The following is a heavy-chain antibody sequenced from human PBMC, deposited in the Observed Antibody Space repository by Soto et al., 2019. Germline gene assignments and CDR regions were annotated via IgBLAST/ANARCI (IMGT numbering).Heavy chain of an antibody. CDR1: GYTFTSYY. D-gene: IGHD5-18*01. V-gene: IGHV1-46*01. CDR2: INPSGGST. J-gene: IGHJ4*02. Sequence: ASVKVSCKASGYTFTSYYMHLVRQAPGQGLEWMGIINPSGGSTSYAQKFQGRVTMTRDTSTSTVYMELSSLRSEDTAVYYCARGQSPGYSYGYYSFDYWGQGTLVTVSS. CDR3: ARGQSPGYSYGYYSFDY.